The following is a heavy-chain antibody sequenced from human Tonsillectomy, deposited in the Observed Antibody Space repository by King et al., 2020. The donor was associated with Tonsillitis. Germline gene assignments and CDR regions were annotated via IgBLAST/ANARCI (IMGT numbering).Heavy chain of an antibody. Sequence: VQLVQSGAEVKKPGASVKVSCKASGYTFTGYYIHWVRQAPGQGLEWMGCINPYRGDTNYAQNFQGGVTMTRDTSITTAYMELSRLTSDDTAVYYCARGRYCSGGSCYSHFDYWGQGTLVTVSS. V-gene: IGHV1-2*02. CDR3: ARGRYCSGGSCYSHFDY. CDR1: GYTFTGYY. J-gene: IGHJ4*02. D-gene: IGHD2-15*01. CDR2: INPYRGDT.